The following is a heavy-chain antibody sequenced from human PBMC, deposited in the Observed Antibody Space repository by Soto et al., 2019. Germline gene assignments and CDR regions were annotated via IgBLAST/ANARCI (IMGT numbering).Heavy chain of an antibody. CDR2: IYYSGST. J-gene: IGHJ4*02. CDR1: GGSISSGGYY. Sequence: SETLSLTCTVSGGSISSGGYYWSWIRQHPGKGLEWIGYIYYSGSTYYNPYLKSGVTISVDTSKNQSSLKLSSVTAADTAVYYCARDGGNYYASGSYGGLDYWGQGTLVTVSS. CDR3: ARDGGNYYASGSYGGLDY. D-gene: IGHD3-10*01. V-gene: IGHV4-31*03.